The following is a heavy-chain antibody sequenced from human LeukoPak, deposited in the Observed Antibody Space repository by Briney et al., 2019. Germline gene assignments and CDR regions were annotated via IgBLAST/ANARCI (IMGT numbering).Heavy chain of an antibody. Sequence: GGSLRLSCAATGFTFSDRYMSWIRQAPGKGMEWIAYISPNGDNIHYADSVRGRFTISRDNAKNLLFLQVNSLRVEDTAVYYCARDGGWDFWSGAKGPYFDYWGQGTLVTVSS. CDR1: GFTFSDRY. D-gene: IGHD3-3*01. CDR3: ARDGGWDFWSGAKGPYFDY. CDR2: ISPNGDNI. J-gene: IGHJ4*02. V-gene: IGHV3-11*04.